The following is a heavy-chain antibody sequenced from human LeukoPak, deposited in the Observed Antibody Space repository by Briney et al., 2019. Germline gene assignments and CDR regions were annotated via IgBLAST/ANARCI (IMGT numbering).Heavy chain of an antibody. CDR3: ARRPSGSSGFSD. CDR2: INSDGSST. CDR1: GFTFSSYW. V-gene: IGHV3-74*01. D-gene: IGHD3-22*01. J-gene: IGHJ4*02. Sequence: GGSLRLSCAASGFTFSSYWMHWVRQATGKGLVWVSRINSDGSSTSYADSVKGRFTISRDNAKNTLYLQMNSLRAEDTAVYYCARRPSGSSGFSDWGQGTLVTVSS.